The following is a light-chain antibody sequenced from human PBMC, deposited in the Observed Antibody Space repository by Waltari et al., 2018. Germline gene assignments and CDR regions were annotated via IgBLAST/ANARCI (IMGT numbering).Light chain of an antibody. CDR1: SRDVRGYNS. CDR2: EVS. Sequence: QSALTQPASVSGSPGQSITISCTGTSRDVRGYNSVSWYQQHPVKAPKLMIYEVSNRPSGVSNRFSGSKSGNTASLTISGLQAEDEADYYCSSYTSSFYVFGTGTKVTVL. V-gene: IGLV2-14*01. J-gene: IGLJ1*01. CDR3: SSYTSSFYV.